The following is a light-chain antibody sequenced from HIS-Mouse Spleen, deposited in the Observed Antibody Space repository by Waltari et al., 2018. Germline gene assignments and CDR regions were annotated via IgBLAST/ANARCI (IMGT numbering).Light chain of an antibody. CDR2: QDS. Sequence: SYELTQPPSVSVSPGQTASITCSGDKLGDEYACWYQQKPGQSPVLVIYQDSKRPSGIPARFAGSNSGNTATLTISGTQAMDDADYYCQAWGVFGGGTKLTVL. CDR1: KLGDEY. CDR3: QAWGV. V-gene: IGLV3-1*01. J-gene: IGLJ2*01.